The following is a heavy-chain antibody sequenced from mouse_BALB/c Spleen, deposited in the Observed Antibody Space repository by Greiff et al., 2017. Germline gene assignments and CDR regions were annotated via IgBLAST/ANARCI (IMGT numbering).Heavy chain of an antibody. CDR3: ARCDYDHFDY. J-gene: IGHJ2*01. CDR2: ISYSGST. V-gene: IGHV3-2*02. Sequence: EVKLQESGPGLVKPSQSLSLTCTVTGYSITSDYAWNWIRQFPGNKLEWMGYISYSGSTSYNPSLKSRISITRDTSKNQFFLQLNSVTTEDTATYYCARCDYDHFDYWGQGTTLTVSS. D-gene: IGHD2-4*01. CDR1: GYSITSDYA.